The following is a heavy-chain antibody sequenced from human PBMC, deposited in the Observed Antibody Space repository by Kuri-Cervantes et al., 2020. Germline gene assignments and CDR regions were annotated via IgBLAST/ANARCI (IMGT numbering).Heavy chain of an antibody. V-gene: IGHV4-4*02. Sequence: SETLSLTCAVSGGSISSSNWWNWVRQPPGKGLEWIGYIYYSGSTNYNPSLKSRVTISVDTSKNQFSLKLSSVTAADTAVYYCARDATGFGITMVREPGGGDAFDIWGQGTMVTVSS. CDR1: GGSISSSNW. CDR2: IYYSGST. D-gene: IGHD3-10*01. J-gene: IGHJ3*02. CDR3: ARDATGFGITMVREPGGGDAFDI.